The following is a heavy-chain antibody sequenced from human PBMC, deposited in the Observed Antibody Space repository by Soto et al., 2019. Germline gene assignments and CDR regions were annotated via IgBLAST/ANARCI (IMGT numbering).Heavy chain of an antibody. CDR3: AGVRMFTDQASTIAGVVNELDS. J-gene: IGHJ5*01. CDR1: GGTSNRHT. D-gene: IGHD3-10*01. V-gene: IGHV1-69*01. Sequence: QVQLVQSGADVMKPGSSVKVSCTGSGGTSNRHTFHWVRQAPGQGLEWMGVFVRLFGGTTYAESVEVRVIITADEGMITVPKERGSMTSDETAVYFCAGVRMFTDQASTIAGVVNELDSWGQGTVVTVSS. CDR2: FVRLFGGT.